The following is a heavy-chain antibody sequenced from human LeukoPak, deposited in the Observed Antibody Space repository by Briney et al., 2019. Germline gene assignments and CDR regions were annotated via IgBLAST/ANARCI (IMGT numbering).Heavy chain of an antibody. D-gene: IGHD1-26*01. CDR2: FGPEDGET. CDR3: ATQSATSGSYYDYFDY. Sequence: ASVKVSCKVSGYTLTQLSMHWVRQAPGKGLEWMGGFGPEDGETIYAQKFQGRVTMTEDTSTDTAYMELSSLRSEDTAVYYCATQSATSGSYYDYFDYWGQGTLVTVSS. V-gene: IGHV1-24*01. CDR1: GYTLTQLS. J-gene: IGHJ4*02.